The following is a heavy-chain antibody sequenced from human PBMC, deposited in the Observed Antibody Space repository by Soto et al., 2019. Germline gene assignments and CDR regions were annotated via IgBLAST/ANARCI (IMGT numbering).Heavy chain of an antibody. CDR1: GFTFSSYA. CDR3: ARDPPPDTAMGTGYFDY. CDR2: ISYDGSNK. J-gene: IGHJ4*02. D-gene: IGHD5-18*01. Sequence: GGSLRLSCAASGFTFSSYAMHWVRQAPDKGLEWVAVISYDGSNKYYADSVKGRFTISRDNSKNTLYLQMNSLRAEDTAVYYCARDPPPDTAMGTGYFDYWGQGTLVTVSS. V-gene: IGHV3-30-3*01.